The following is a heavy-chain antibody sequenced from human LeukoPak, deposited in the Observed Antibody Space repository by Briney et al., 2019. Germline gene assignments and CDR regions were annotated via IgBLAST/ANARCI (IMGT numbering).Heavy chain of an antibody. Sequence: SGGSLRLSCAASGFTFSKYWMLWVRQAPGKGLESVSRINTDGTVTTYADSVKGRFTVSRDNADNTMFLQMNSVRDEDTAVYYCARGVEPLAANTLAYWGQGTLVTVSS. CDR1: GFTFSKYW. V-gene: IGHV3-74*01. D-gene: IGHD1-14*01. J-gene: IGHJ4*02. CDR2: INTDGTVT. CDR3: ARGVEPLAANTLAY.